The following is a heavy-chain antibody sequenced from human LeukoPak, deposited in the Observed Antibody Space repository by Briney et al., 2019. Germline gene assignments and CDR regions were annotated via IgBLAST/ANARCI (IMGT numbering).Heavy chain of an antibody. D-gene: IGHD3-22*01. V-gene: IGHV4-34*01. CDR2: INHSGST. CDR1: GGSFSGYY. J-gene: IGHJ4*02. CDR3: ARGPPTDYYDSSGFYYVFDY. Sequence: SETLSLTCAVYGGSFSGYYWSWIRQPPGKGLEWIGEINHSGSTNYNPSLKSRVTISVHTSKNQFSLKLSSVTAADTAVYFCARGPPTDYYDSSGFYYVFDYWGQGTLVTVSS.